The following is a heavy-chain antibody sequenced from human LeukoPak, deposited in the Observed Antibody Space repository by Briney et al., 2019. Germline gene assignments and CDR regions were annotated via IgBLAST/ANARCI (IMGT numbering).Heavy chain of an antibody. CDR2: ISSFGDHI. CDR3: VRWGYHSSGSYPYLNSIDI. Sequence: GGSLSLLCEASGFPYNTYTMVWVREAPGEGLEWVSSISSFGDHIQYADSLKGRFTISRDHAENSLFAKLCRLRGEDPGVHYCVRWGYHSSGSYPYLNSIDIWGQGSMVTVSS. V-gene: IGHV3-21*01. CDR1: GFPYNTYT. D-gene: IGHD3-22*01. J-gene: IGHJ3*02.